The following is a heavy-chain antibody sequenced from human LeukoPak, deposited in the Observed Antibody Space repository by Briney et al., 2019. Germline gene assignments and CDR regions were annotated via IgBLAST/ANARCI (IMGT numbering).Heavy chain of an antibody. CDR3: ATDYEEGFLVAEALDQ. Sequence: PSETLSLTCTGTRDSIGSSNYYASWIRQPPGKGLEWIATIHYSGTTFYNMSVKSRVAISIDSSKNQFSLKLSSVSASDTAVYFCATDYEEGFLVAEALDQWGQGTLVTVSS. J-gene: IGHJ1*01. V-gene: IGHV4-39*01. D-gene: IGHD3-22*01. CDR2: IHYSGTT. CDR1: RDSIGSSNYY.